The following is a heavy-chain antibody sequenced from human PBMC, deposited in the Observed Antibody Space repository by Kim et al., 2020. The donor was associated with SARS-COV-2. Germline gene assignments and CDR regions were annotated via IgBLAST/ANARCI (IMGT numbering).Heavy chain of an antibody. CDR1: GFSFSLYA. CDR3: ARDPSSVFSSGEMQPDFDF. J-gene: IGHJ4*02. D-gene: IGHD3-10*01. CDR2: LSYDGREK. Sequence: GGSLRLSCAASGFSFSLYAMHWVRQAPGKGLEWVAMLSYDGREKYYADSLKGRFTISRDNSKNMLYLQMNSLRLQDTAVYFCARDPSSVFSSGEMQPDFDFWGQGTLVTVSS. V-gene: IGHV3-30*04.